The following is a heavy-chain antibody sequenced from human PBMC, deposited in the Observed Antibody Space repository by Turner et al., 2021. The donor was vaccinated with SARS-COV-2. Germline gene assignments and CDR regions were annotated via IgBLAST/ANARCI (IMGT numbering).Heavy chain of an antibody. CDR2: IYFSGST. V-gene: IGHV4-30-4*01. CDR1: GGSISSYDYY. D-gene: IGHD2-15*01. CDR3: ARVSGYCSGGSCAPFDY. Sequence: QVQLQESGPGLVKPSQTLSLTCTVSGGSISSYDYYWSWIRQPPGKGLEWIGYIYFSGSTYYNPSLKSRFTISVDTSNNQFSLKLSSVTAADTAVYYCARVSGYCSGGSCAPFDYWGQGTLLTVSS. J-gene: IGHJ4*02.